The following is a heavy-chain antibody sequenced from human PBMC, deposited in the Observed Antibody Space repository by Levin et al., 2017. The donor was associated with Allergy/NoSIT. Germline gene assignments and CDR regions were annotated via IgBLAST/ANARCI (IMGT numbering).Heavy chain of an antibody. CDR3: AREGPGSSWYLGRYYYYGMDV. CDR2: IYYSGST. J-gene: IGHJ6*02. V-gene: IGHV4-30-4*01. Sequence: PSETLSLTCTVSGGSISSGDYYWSWIRQPPGKGLEWIGYIYYSGSTYYNPSLKSRVTISVDTSKNQFSLKLSSVTAADTAVYYCAREGPGSSWYLGRYYYYGMDVWGQGTTVTVSS. D-gene: IGHD6-13*01. CDR1: GGSISSGDYY.